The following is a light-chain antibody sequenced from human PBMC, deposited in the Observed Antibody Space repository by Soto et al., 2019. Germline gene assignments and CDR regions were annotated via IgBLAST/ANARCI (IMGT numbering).Light chain of an antibody. CDR3: GTWDNSLSAVL. CDR1: SSNIGNNY. CDR2: DNN. J-gene: IGLJ2*01. Sequence: QSVLTQPPSVSAAPGQKVTISCSGSSSNIGNNYVSWYQQLPGTAPKLLIYDNNKRPSGIPDRFSGSKSGTSATLGITGLQTGDEADYYRGTWDNSLSAVLFGGGTKLTVL. V-gene: IGLV1-51*01.